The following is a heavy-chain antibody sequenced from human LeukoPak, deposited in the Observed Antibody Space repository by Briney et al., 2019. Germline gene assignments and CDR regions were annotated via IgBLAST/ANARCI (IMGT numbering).Heavy chain of an antibody. V-gene: IGHV4-4*07. CDR2: IYTSGST. CDR3: ARGKYYGSGSYSFDY. J-gene: IGHJ4*02. Sequence: SETLSLTCTVSTGSISNYYWTWIRQPAGKGLEWIGRIYTSGSTNYNPSLKSRVTMSVDTSKNQFSLKLSSVTAADTAVYYCARGKYYGSGSYSFDYWGQGTLVTVSS. D-gene: IGHD3-10*01. CDR1: TGSISNYY.